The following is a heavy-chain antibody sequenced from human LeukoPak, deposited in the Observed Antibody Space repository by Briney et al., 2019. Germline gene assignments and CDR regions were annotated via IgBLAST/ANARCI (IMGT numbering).Heavy chain of an antibody. Sequence: GGSLRLSCAASGFTFSSYAMHWVRQAPGKGLEWVAVISYDGSNKYYADSVKGRFTISRDNSKNTLHLQMNSLRVEDTAVYYCVSGYDNTDFEFWGQGTLVTVSS. J-gene: IGHJ4*02. D-gene: IGHD5-12*01. CDR3: VSGYDNTDFEF. CDR1: GFTFSSYA. V-gene: IGHV3-30-3*01. CDR2: ISYDGSNK.